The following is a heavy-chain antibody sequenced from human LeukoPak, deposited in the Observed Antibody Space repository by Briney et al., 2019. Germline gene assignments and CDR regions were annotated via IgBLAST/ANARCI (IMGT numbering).Heavy chain of an antibody. CDR1: GGSFSGYY. CDR3: ARVPLGGDDAFDI. CDR2: INHSGST. J-gene: IGHJ3*02. Sequence: SETLSLTCAVYGGSFSGYYWSWIRQPPGKGLEWIGEINHSGSTNYNPSLKSRVTISVDTSKNQFSLKLSPVTAADTAVYYCARVPLGGDDAFDIWGQGTMVTVSS. V-gene: IGHV4-34*01. D-gene: IGHD3-10*01.